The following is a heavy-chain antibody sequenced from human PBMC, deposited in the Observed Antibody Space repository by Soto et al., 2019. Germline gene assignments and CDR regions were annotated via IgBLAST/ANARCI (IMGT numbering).Heavy chain of an antibody. D-gene: IGHD3-9*01. CDR3: AALAPYYDILTGSPGPDY. CDR2: IIAIFGTA. J-gene: IGHJ4*02. Sequence: SVKVSCKASGGTFSSYAISWVRQAPGQGLEWMGGIIAIFGTANYAQKFQERVTITRDMSTSTAYMELSSLRSEDTAVYYCAALAPYYDILTGSPGPDYWGQGTLVTVSS. CDR1: GGTFSSYA. V-gene: IGHV1-69*05.